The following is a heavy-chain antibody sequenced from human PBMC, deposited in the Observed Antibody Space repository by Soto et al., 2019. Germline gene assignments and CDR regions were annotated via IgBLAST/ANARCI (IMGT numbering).Heavy chain of an antibody. V-gene: IGHV4-59*01. CDR3: ARVDSGHYYYFDY. D-gene: IGHD5-12*01. CDR1: GGYISNYD. Sequence: SETLSLTCTVSGGYISNYDWCWIRQSPGKGLDWIGYVYYSGSVNYNPSLNSRVTISVDTSKNQFSLNLTSVTAADTAVYYCARVDSGHYYYFDYWGQGTLVTVSS. J-gene: IGHJ4*02. CDR2: VYYSGSV.